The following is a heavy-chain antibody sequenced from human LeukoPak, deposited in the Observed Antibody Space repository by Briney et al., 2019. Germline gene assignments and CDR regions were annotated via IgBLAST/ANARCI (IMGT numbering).Heavy chain of an antibody. Sequence: GGSLRLSCAASGFTFDDYAMHWVRQAPGRGLGWVSGISWNSGSIGYADSVKGRFTISRDNAKNSLYLQMNGLRAEDTALYYCAKGYSYGYVIDYWGQGTLVTVSS. D-gene: IGHD5-18*01. CDR3: AKGYSYGYVIDY. CDR1: GFTFDDYA. CDR2: ISWNSGSI. V-gene: IGHV3-9*01. J-gene: IGHJ4*02.